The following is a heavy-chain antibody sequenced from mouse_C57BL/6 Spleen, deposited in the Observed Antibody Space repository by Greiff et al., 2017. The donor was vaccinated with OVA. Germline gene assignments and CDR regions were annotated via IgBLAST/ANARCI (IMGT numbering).Heavy chain of an antibody. CDR2: IDPSDSYT. J-gene: IGHJ2*01. V-gene: IGHV1-50*01. CDR3: ARFQTGTYFDY. Sequence: VQLQQPGAELVKPGASVKLSCKASGYTFTSYWMQWVKQRPGQGLEWIGEIDPSDSYTNYNQKFKGKATLTVDTSSSTAYMQLSSLTSEDSAVYYCARFQTGTYFDYWGQGTTRTVSS. CDR1: GYTFTSYW. D-gene: IGHD4-1*01.